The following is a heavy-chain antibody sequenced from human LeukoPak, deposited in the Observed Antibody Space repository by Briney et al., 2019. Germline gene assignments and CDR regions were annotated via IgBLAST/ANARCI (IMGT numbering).Heavy chain of an antibody. V-gene: IGHV3-74*01. D-gene: IGHD5-18*01. CDR3: ARGGDGSTYGLVY. CDR1: GFTFSTYW. J-gene: IGHJ4*02. CDR2: IKTDGSTT. Sequence: PGGSLRLSCAASGFTFSTYWLHWVRQAPGKGLMWVSRIKTDGSTTNYADSVKGRFVISRDNAENTLYLQINSLRAEDTAVYYCARGGDGSTYGLVYWGQGTLVTVSS.